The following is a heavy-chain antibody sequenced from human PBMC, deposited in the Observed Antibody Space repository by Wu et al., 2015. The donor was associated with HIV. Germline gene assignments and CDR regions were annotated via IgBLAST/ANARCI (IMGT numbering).Heavy chain of an antibody. J-gene: IGHJ3*02. CDR3: ARDELFRVDDAFDM. CDR2: INHNSGGA. V-gene: IGHV1-2*02. Sequence: QVQLVQSGAEVKKPGASVKVSCRASGDIFSDYGVHWVRQAPGQGLEWMGWINHNSGGATYAQKFHGRVAMTRDTSISTAYIELSGLTSDDTAVYYCARDELFRVDDAFDMWAKGHWSPSLQ. D-gene: IGHD3-10*01. CDR1: GDIFSDYG.